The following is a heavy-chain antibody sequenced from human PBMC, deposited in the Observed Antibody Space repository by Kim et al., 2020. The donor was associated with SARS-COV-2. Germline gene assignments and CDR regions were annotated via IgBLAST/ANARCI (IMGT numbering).Heavy chain of an antibody. D-gene: IGHD1-26*01. CDR2: IYPGDSDT. J-gene: IGHJ3*02. CDR1: GYSFSTYW. V-gene: IGHV5-51*01. CDR3: ARHEIVGATVSHFDI. Sequence: GESLKISCKGSGYSFSTYWIGWVRQMPGKGLEWMGIIYPGDSDTRDSPSFQGQVTISADKSISTAFLQWSSLKASDTAMYYCARHEIVGATVSHFDIWGQGTMVTVSS.